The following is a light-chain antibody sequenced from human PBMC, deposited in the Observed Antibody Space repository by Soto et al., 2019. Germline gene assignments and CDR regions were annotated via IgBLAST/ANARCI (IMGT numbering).Light chain of an antibody. CDR2: YDS. CDR1: NIGSKS. V-gene: IGLV3-21*04. J-gene: IGLJ2*01. Sequence: SYELTQPPSDSVAPGKKARISCGGNNIGSKSVHWYQQKPGQAPVLVIYYDSDRPSGIPERFSGSNSGNTATLTISRVEAGDEADYYCQVWDSSSDHPDVVFGGGTKLTVL. CDR3: QVWDSSSDHPDVV.